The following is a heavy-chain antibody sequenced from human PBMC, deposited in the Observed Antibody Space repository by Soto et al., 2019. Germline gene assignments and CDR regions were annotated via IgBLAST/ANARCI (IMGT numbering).Heavy chain of an antibody. J-gene: IGHJ4*02. CDR2: ISHHGIRT. CDR3: AKDWVRGSNNYQLDY. D-gene: IGHD1-1*01. Sequence: GGSLRLSCAAARFTFSDYCIHWVRQAPGKGLQPLATISHHGIRTHYADSVMGRFTISRDNFKKVVYLHLSGLRVEDTAIYYCAKDWVRGSNNYQLDYLGQRTAVTFCS. CDR1: RFTFSDYC. V-gene: IGHV3-30*18.